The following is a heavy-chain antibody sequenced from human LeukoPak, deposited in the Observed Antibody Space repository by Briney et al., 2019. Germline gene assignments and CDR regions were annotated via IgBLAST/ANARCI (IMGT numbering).Heavy chain of an antibody. CDR3: VYSSGWFDY. Sequence: PSQTLSLTCTVSGGSISSGDYYWSWIRQPPGKGLEWIGYIYYTGSTNYNPSLKSRVTTSVDTSKHQFSLKLTSVTAMDTAVYYCVYSSGWFDYWGQGTLVTVSS. D-gene: IGHD6-19*01. J-gene: IGHJ4*02. CDR1: GGSISSGDYY. V-gene: IGHV4-30-4*03. CDR2: IYYTGST.